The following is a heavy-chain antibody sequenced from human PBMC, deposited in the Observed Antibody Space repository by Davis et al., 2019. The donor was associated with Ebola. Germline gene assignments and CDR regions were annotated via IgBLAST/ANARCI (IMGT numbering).Heavy chain of an antibody. D-gene: IGHD2-2*01. CDR1: VITFSSYA. V-gene: IGHV3-21*01. CDR2: ISSSSSYI. Sequence: GESLKISCTDSVITFSSYAMTWVRQAPGKGLEWVSSISSSSSYIYYADSVKGRFTISRDNAKNSLYLQMNSLRAEDTAVYYCARDAMAFHWDYGMDVWGQGTTVTVSS. J-gene: IGHJ6*02. CDR3: ARDAMAFHWDYGMDV.